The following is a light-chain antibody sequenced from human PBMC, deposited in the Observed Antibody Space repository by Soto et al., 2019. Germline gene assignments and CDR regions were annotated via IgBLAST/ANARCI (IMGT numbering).Light chain of an antibody. CDR2: EAS. Sequence: DIQMTQSPSTLSAFVGDRVTITCRASQNIRGWLAWYQQRPGKAPDLLIFEASRLEGGVPSRFSGSGSGTEFTLTIDSLQPDDFATYYCQKYNSAPWTFGQGTKVDIK. V-gene: IGKV1-5*01. CDR1: QNIRGW. J-gene: IGKJ1*01. CDR3: QKYNSAPWT.